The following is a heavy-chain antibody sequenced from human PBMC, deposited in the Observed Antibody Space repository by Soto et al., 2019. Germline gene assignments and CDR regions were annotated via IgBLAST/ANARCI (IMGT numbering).Heavy chain of an antibody. CDR2: ISASGRT. CDR1: GFTFSTYA. J-gene: IGHJ4*02. V-gene: IGHV3-23*01. D-gene: IGHD4-17*01. CDR3: AILKDADYSASAH. Sequence: EVQLLESGGGLVQPGGSLRLSCAASGFTFSTYAMNWVRQAPGKGLEWLSAISASGRTYYADSVKGRFTISRDNSKNTLSVQMNSLRAEDTAVYYCAILKDADYSASAHWGQGTLVTVSS.